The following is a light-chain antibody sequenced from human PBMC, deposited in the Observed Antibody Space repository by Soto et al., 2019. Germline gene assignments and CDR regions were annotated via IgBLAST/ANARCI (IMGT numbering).Light chain of an antibody. CDR3: QQRSNWPT. CDR2: DAS. J-gene: IGKJ2*01. CDR1: QSVNSY. V-gene: IGKV3-11*01. Sequence: EIVLTQSPGTLSLSPGERATLSCRASQSVNSYLAWYQQKPGQAPRLLIYDASNMATGIPARFSGSGSGTDFTLTISSLEPEDFAVYYCQQRSNWPTFGQGTKLEIK.